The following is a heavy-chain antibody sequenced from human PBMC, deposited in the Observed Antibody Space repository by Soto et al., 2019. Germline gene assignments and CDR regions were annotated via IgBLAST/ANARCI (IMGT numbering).Heavy chain of an antibody. J-gene: IGHJ6*02. D-gene: IGHD3-22*01. Sequence: GSLKISGKGSGYSFTSYWIGWVRQMPGKGLEWMGIIYPGDSDTRYSPSFQGQVTISADKSISTAYLQWSSLKASDTAMYYCARSLRYDSSGYYYYYGMDVWGQGTTVTVSS. CDR3: ARSLRYDSSGYYYYYGMDV. CDR1: GYSFTSYW. CDR2: IYPGDSDT. V-gene: IGHV5-51*01.